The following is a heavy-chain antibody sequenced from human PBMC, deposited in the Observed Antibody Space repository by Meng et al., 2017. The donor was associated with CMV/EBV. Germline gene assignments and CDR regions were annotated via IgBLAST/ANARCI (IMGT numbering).Heavy chain of an antibody. J-gene: IGHJ1*01. D-gene: IGHD2-2*01. V-gene: IGHV3-30*02. CDR1: GFTFSSYS. CDR3: AKDHKSCSSTSCYFL. Sequence: GESLKISCAASGFTFSSYSMHWVRQAPGKGLEWVAFIRYDGSNKYYADSVKGRFTISRDNSKNTLYLQMNSLRAEDTAVYYCAKDHKSCSSTSCYFLWGQGTLVTVSS. CDR2: IRYDGSNK.